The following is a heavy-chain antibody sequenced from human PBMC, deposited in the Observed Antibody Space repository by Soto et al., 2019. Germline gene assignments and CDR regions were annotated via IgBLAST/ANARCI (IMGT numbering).Heavy chain of an antibody. CDR2: IYSGGST. J-gene: IGHJ3*02. Sequence: GGSLRLSCAASGFTVSSNYMSWVRQAPGKGLGWVSVIYSGGSTYYADSVKGRFTISRDNSKNTLYLQMNSLRAEDTAVYYCARDMSGYSDAFDIWGQGTMVTVSS. CDR1: GFTVSSNY. D-gene: IGHD5-18*01. V-gene: IGHV3-53*01. CDR3: ARDMSGYSDAFDI.